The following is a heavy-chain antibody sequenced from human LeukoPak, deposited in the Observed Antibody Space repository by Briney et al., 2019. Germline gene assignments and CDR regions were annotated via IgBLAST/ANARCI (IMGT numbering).Heavy chain of an antibody. CDR1: GFTFDDYA. CDR2: ITYDGYYK. D-gene: IGHD3-10*01. CDR3: AKDLKSMVRGACMDA. J-gene: IGHJ6*02. V-gene: IGHV3-30*18. Sequence: PGGSLRLSCAASGFTFDDYAMHWVRQAPGKGLEWVAVITYDGYYKYYADSVKGRFTISSDNSKNTLFLQMNSLRAEDTAVYYCAKDLKSMVRGACMDAWGQGTTVTVSS.